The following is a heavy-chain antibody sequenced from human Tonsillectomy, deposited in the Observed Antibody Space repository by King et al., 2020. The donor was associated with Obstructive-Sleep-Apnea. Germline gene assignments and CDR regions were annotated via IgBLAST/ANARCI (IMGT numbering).Heavy chain of an antibody. V-gene: IGHV1-2*02. D-gene: IGHD3-10*01. CDR1: GYTFTGYY. CDR2: ISPNSGAT. J-gene: IGHJ4*02. Sequence: QLVQSGAEAKKPGASVKVSCKASGYTFTGYYIHWVRQAPGQGLEWMGWISPNSGATQYAQKFQDRVTMTRDTSISTAYMDLSRLRSDDTAIYYCARDMSAYDSTSPAYWGQGTLVTVSS. CDR3: ARDMSAYDSTSPAY.